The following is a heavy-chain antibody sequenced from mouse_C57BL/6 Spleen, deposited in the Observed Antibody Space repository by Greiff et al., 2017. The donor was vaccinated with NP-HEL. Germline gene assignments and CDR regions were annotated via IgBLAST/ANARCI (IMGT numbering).Heavy chain of an antibody. D-gene: IGHD2-3*01. CDR3: AREGGYSFFDY. CDR2: ISYDGSN. Sequence: EVKLLESGPGLVKPSQSLSLTCSVTGYSITSGYYWNWIRQFPGNKLEWMGYISYDGSNNYNPSLKNRISITRDTSKNQFFLKLNSVTTEDTATYDCAREGGYSFFDYWGQGTTLTVSS. J-gene: IGHJ2*01. CDR1: GYSITSGYY. V-gene: IGHV3-6*01.